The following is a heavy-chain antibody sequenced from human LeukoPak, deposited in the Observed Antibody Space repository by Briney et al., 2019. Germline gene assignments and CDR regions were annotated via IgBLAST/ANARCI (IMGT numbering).Heavy chain of an antibody. CDR1: GGSISSSSYY. V-gene: IGHV4-39*07. CDR2: IYYSGST. J-gene: IGHJ4*02. Sequence: PSETLSLTCTVSGGSISSSSYYWGWIRQPPGKGLEWIGSIYYSGSTYYNPSLKSRVTISVDTSNNQFSLKLSSVTAADTAVYYCARVKEYSYGPGDYWGQGTLVTVSS. CDR3: ARVKEYSYGPGDY. D-gene: IGHD5-18*01.